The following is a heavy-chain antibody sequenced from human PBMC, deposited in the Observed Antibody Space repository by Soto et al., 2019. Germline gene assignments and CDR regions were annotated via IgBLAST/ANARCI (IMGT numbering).Heavy chain of an antibody. Sequence: QVQLQESGPGLVKPSGTLSLTCAVSGGSISSSNWWSWVRQPPGKGLEWIGEIYHSGSTNYKPSLKSRVTISVDKAKKQFSLKLSSVIAADTAVYYCARVVSDYDFWSGSTFPPQVAYYFDYWGQGTLVTVSS. D-gene: IGHD3-3*01. CDR3: ARVVSDYDFWSGSTFPPQVAYYFDY. V-gene: IGHV4-4*02. J-gene: IGHJ4*02. CDR1: GGSISSSNW. CDR2: IYHSGST.